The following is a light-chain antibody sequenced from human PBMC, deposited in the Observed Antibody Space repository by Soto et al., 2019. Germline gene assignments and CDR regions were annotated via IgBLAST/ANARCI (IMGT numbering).Light chain of an antibody. CDR3: QQRSNWPPIN. V-gene: IGKV3D-20*02. Sequence: EIVLTQSPGTLSLSPGERATLSCSASQSVSNNYLAWYQQKPGQAPRLLIYGASNRATGIPDRFSGSGSGTDFTLTISSLEPEDFAVYYCQQRSNWPPINFGQGTRLEIK. J-gene: IGKJ5*01. CDR1: QSVSNNY. CDR2: GAS.